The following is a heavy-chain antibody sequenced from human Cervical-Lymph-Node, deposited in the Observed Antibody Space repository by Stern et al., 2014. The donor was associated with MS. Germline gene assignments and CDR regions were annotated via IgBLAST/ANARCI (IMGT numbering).Heavy chain of an antibody. Sequence: QLQLQESGPGLVRPSQTLSLTCTVSGVFISRGGGYWTWIRQQPGKGLEGIGSIYYSGSTYYNPSLKGRLLISLDTSGNHFSLNLNSVTAADTAVYYCARDVYSDSRRGLDVWGQGTTVTVSS. CDR3: ARDVYSDSRRGLDV. CDR1: GVFISRGGGY. J-gene: IGHJ6*02. CDR2: IYYSGST. D-gene: IGHD5-12*01. V-gene: IGHV4-31*03.